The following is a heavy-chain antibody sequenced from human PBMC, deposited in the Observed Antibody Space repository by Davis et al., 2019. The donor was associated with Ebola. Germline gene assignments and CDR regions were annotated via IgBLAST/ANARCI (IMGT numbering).Heavy chain of an antibody. D-gene: IGHD4-17*01. CDR2: IYYSGTT. J-gene: IGHJ6*02. V-gene: IGHV4-61*08. CDR3: ARGNYGDYIVLYYYNMDV. CDR1: GGSVSSGGYY. Sequence: SETLSLTCSVSGGSVSSGGYYWSWIRQSPGRGLEWIGNIYYSGTTAYNPSLKSRVTISADTPKNQFSLKLSSVTAADTAVYYCARGNYGDYIVLYYYNMDVWGQGTTVTVSS.